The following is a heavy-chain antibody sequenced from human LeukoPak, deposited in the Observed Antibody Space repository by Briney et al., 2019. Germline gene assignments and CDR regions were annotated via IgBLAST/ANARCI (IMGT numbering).Heavy chain of an antibody. CDR3: VGLSDDGTSWFLYFHH. CDR1: GFTFSSYG. Sequence: PGRSLRLSCAASGFTFSSYGMHWVRQAPGKGLEWVAVISYDGSNKYYADSVKGRFTISRDNSKNTLYLQMNSLRMEGTAVYYCVGLSDDGTSWFLYFHHWGQGTLVTVSS. V-gene: IGHV3-30*03. J-gene: IGHJ1*01. CDR2: ISYDGSNK. D-gene: IGHD6-13*01.